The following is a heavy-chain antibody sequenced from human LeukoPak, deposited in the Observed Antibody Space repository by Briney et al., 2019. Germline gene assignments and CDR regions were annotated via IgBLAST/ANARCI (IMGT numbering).Heavy chain of an antibody. CDR1: GGSISSGGYY. V-gene: IGHV4-30-2*01. Sequence: SQTLSLTCAVSGGSISSGGYYWSWIRQPPGKGLEWIGYIYHSGSTYYNPSLKSRVTISVDRSKNQFSLKLSSVTAADTAVYYCARHTVGRFDPWGQGTLVTVSS. J-gene: IGHJ5*02. CDR2: IYHSGST. CDR3: ARHTVGRFDP. D-gene: IGHD2-2*02.